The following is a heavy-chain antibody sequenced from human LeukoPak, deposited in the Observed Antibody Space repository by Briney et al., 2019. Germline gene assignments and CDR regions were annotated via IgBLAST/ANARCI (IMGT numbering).Heavy chain of an antibody. CDR3: AKDPNIVVVPAAPKYFDY. D-gene: IGHD2-2*01. Sequence: GGSLRLSCAASGFTFSNAWMSWVRQAPGQGLEWIGRIKSKTDGETTEYAAPVKGRFTISRDDSKNTLYLQMNSLKTEDTAVYYCAKDPNIVVVPAAPKYFDYWGQGTLVTVSS. J-gene: IGHJ4*02. V-gene: IGHV3-15*01. CDR1: GFTFSNAW. CDR2: IKSKTDGETT.